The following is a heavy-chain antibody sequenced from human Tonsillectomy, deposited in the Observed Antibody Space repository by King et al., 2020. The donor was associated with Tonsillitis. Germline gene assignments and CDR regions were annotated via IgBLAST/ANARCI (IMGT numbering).Heavy chain of an antibody. CDR2: ISGSGGST. J-gene: IGHJ6*02. V-gene: IGHV3-23*04. D-gene: IGHD2-2*01. CDR1: GFTFSSYA. CDR3: AEDKDCSSTSCYSDYYYYGMDV. Sequence: VQLVESGGGLVRPGGSLRLSCAASGFTFSSYAMSWVRQAPGKGLEWVSAISGSGGSTYYADSVKGRFTISRDNSKNTLYLQMNSLRAEDTAVYYCAEDKDCSSTSCYSDYYYYGMDVWGQGTTVTVSS.